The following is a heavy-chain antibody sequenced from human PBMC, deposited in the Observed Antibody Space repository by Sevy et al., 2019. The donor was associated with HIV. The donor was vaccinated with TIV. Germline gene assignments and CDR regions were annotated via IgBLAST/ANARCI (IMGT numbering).Heavy chain of an antibody. Sequence: GGSLRLSCAASGSSFESFAMNWVRQAPGKGLEWVAYISKSSSYIYYADSVKGRFTISRDNAKNSLFLQMNSLGAEDTAIYYCTRGLGIDYYEKGMDLWGQGTTVTVSS. J-gene: IGHJ6*02. CDR2: ISKSSSYI. D-gene: IGHD3-22*01. CDR1: GSSFESFA. V-gene: IGHV3-21*04. CDR3: TRGLGIDYYEKGMDL.